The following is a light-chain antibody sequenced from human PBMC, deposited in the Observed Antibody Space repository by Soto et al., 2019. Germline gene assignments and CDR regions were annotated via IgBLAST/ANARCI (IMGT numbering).Light chain of an antibody. Sequence: QSVLTQPASVSGSPGQSITISCTGTSSDVGGYNYVSWYQQHPGKAPKLMIYEVSNRPSGASNRFSGSKSGNTASLTISGLQAEDVADYYCSSYTSSSTRVFGTGTKVTVL. CDR1: SSDVGGYNY. V-gene: IGLV2-14*01. J-gene: IGLJ1*01. CDR3: SSYTSSSTRV. CDR2: EVS.